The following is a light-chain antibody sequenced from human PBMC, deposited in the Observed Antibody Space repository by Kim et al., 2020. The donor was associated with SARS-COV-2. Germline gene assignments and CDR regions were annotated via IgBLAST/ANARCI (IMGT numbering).Light chain of an antibody. V-gene: IGKV3-15*01. CDR3: QQYNNWRT. J-gene: IGKJ1*01. CDR2: GAS. Sequence: SGSPGERATLSCRTSQSVSSNLAWYQQKPGQAPRLLSYGASTRATGIPARFSGSGSGTEFTLTISSLQSEDFAVYYCQQYNNWRTFGQGTKVDIK. CDR1: QSVSSN.